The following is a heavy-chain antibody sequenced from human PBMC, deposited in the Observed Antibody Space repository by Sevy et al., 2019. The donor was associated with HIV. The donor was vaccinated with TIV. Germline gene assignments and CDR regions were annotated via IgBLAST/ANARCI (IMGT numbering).Heavy chain of an antibody. CDR1: GGSFSGYY. CDR2: INHSGST. D-gene: IGHD2-2*02. CDR3: ARDGYCSSTSCYNYYYGIDV. Sequence: SETLSITCAVYGGSFSGYYWSWIRQPPGKGLEWIGEINHSGSTNYNPSLKSRVTISVDTSKNQFSLKLSSVTAADTAVYYCARDGYCSSTSCYNYYYGIDVWGQGTTVTVSS. J-gene: IGHJ6*02. V-gene: IGHV4-34*01.